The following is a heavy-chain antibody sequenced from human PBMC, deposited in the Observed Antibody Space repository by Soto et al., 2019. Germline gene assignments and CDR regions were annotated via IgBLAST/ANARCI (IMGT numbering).Heavy chain of an antibody. Sequence: EVQLVESGGGSVQPGGSLRLSCVASGFTFSRYSMVWVRQAPGKGLEWVSYIFASSTTIYYADSVKGRFTVSRDNTQNSLFLLMNSLRAEDTAVYYCARDRDWAFDYWGQGTLVTVSS. CDR1: GFTFSRYS. CDR2: IFASSTTI. D-gene: IGHD3-9*01. V-gene: IGHV3-48*04. CDR3: ARDRDWAFDY. J-gene: IGHJ4*02.